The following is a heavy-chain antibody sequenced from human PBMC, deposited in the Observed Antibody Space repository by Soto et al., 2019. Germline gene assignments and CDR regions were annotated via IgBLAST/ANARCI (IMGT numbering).Heavy chain of an antibody. J-gene: IGHJ6*03. D-gene: IGHD3-9*01. V-gene: IGHV1-8*01. Sequence: ASVKVSCKASGYTFTSYDINWVRQATGQGLEWMGWMNPNSGNTGYAQKFQGRVTMTRNTSISTAYMELSSLRSEDTAVYYCARFLRYFDWLPPYMDVWGKGTTVTVSS. CDR3: ARFLRYFDWLPPYMDV. CDR1: GYTFTSYD. CDR2: MNPNSGNT.